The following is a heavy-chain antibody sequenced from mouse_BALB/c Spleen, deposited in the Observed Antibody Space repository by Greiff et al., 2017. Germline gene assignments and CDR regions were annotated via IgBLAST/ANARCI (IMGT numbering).Heavy chain of an antibody. Sequence: EVKLQESGPELVKPGASVKISCKASGYSFTGYFMNWVKQSHGKSLEWIGRINPYNGDTFYNQKFKGKATLTVDKSSSTAHMELLSLTSEDSAVYYCGIGYYGSYYAMDYWGQGTSVTVSS. J-gene: IGHJ4*01. CDR1: GYSFTGYF. V-gene: IGHV1-37*01. CDR2: INPYNGDT. CDR3: GIGYYGSYYAMDY. D-gene: IGHD1-1*01.